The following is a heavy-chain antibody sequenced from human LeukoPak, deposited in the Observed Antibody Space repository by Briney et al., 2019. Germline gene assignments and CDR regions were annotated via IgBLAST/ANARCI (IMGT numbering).Heavy chain of an antibody. CDR1: GFTFSNAW. CDR3: ARIADSEAFDI. D-gene: IGHD2-15*01. Sequence: GGSLRLSCAASGFTFSNAWMNWVRQAPGKGLEWVGRIKSKTDGGTTDYAAPVKGRFTISRGDSKNTLYLQMNSLKTEDTAVYYCARIADSEAFDIWGQGTMVTVSS. V-gene: IGHV3-15*07. CDR2: IKSKTDGGTT. J-gene: IGHJ3*02.